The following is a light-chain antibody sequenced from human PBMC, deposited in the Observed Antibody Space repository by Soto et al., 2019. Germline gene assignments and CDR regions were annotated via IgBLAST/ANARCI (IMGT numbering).Light chain of an antibody. J-gene: IGKJ1*01. CDR2: TVS. CDR3: MQGTHWPWT. CDR1: QSLVYRDGNTS. Sequence: DVVMTQSPLSLPVTLGQPASISCRSSQSLVYRDGNTSLNWFQQRPGQSPRRLFYTVSNRDSGVPDRFSGSGAGTDFTLKISRVEAEDVGVYYCMQGTHWPWTFGQGTKVEIK. V-gene: IGKV2-30*01.